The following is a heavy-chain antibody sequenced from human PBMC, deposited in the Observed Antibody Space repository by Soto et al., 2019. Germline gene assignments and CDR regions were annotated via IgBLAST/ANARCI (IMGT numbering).Heavy chain of an antibody. CDR3: AKVSSSWYAGFFDL. Sequence: PGGSLSLSCTASVFTFSRHAMTWVRQAPGQGLEWVSGLSDSGGSIYYADSVKGRFTISRDNSMNTLYLQMNTLRAEDTAVYYCAKVSSSWYAGFFDLWGQGTLVTVSS. V-gene: IGHV3-23*01. D-gene: IGHD6-13*01. CDR1: VFTFSRHA. J-gene: IGHJ4*02. CDR2: LSDSGGSI.